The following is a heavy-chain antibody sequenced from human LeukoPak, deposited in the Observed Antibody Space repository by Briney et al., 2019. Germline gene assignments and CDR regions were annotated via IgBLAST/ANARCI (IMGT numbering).Heavy chain of an antibody. Sequence: PGGSLRLSCAASGFTVSSNYMSWIRQPPGKGLEWIGYIYYSGSTNYNPSLKSRVTISVDTSKNQFSLKVRSVTAADTAVYYCARVEFDGVAAAGSLDYWGQGILVTVSS. V-gene: IGHV4-59*02. CDR3: ARVEFDGVAAAGSLDY. CDR1: GFTVSSNY. D-gene: IGHD6-13*01. J-gene: IGHJ4*02. CDR2: IYYSGST.